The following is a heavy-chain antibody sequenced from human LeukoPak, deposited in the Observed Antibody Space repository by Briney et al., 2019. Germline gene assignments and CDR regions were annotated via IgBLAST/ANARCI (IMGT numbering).Heavy chain of an antibody. Sequence: SETLSLTCTVSGGSISISSDYWGWIRQPPGKGLEWIGDIYYSGTTNYNPSLKSRVTMSVDTSKNQFSLKLSSVTAVDTAVYYCARKGGWWYFDYWGQGTLVTVSS. CDR3: ARKGGWWYFDY. J-gene: IGHJ4*02. CDR2: IYYSGTT. V-gene: IGHV4-39*07. D-gene: IGHD6-19*01. CDR1: GGSISISSDY.